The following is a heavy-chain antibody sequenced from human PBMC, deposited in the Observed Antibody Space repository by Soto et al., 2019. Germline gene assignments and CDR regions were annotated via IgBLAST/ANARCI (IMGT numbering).Heavy chain of an antibody. D-gene: IGHD6-13*01. CDR1: GGSFSGYY. Sequence: SETLSLTCAVYGGSFSGYYWSWIRQPPGKGLEWIGEINHSGSTNYNPSLKSRVTISVDTSKNQFSLKLSSVTAADTAVYYCARVRSGQQLVPVYFDYWGQGTLVTVSS. V-gene: IGHV4-34*01. CDR3: ARVRSGQQLVPVYFDY. J-gene: IGHJ4*02. CDR2: INHSGST.